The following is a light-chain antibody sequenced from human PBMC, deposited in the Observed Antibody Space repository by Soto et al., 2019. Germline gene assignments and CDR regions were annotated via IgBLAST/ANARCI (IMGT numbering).Light chain of an antibody. CDR1: QNISKY. CDR2: AAS. J-gene: IGKJ3*01. CDR3: QQSYKTPFT. V-gene: IGKV1-39*01. Sequence: DIQMTQSPSSLSGSVGDRVTINCRASQNISKYLNWYQRKPGKAPKLLIYAASTLQSGVPSRFSGSESGTEFTLTISSLQPEDFGDYICQQSYKTPFTFGPGTKVEIK.